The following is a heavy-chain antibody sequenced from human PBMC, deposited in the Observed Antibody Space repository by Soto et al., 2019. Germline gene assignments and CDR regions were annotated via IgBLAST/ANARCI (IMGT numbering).Heavy chain of an antibody. J-gene: IGHJ5*02. CDR3: ARRRDWFDP. CDR1: GYTFSSYS. V-gene: IGHV1-18*01. CDR2: ISTYNGNP. Sequence: QVQLVQSGPEVKKPGASMKVSCRASGYTFSSYSISWVRQAPGQGLEWMGWISTYNGNPSYVQKFQGRVTMTTDTSTSTVYMELRSLRSDDTAVYYCARRRDWFDPWGQGTLFTVSS. D-gene: IGHD6-6*01.